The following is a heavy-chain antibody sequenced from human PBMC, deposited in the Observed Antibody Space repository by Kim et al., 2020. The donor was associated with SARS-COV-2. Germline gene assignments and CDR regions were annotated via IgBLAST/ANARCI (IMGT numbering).Heavy chain of an antibody. Sequence: GGSLRLSCSASGLTFSNAWMSWVRQAPGKGLEWVGRIKSKADGGTTDYGAPVKGRFTISRDESKNTLHLQMNSLKTEDTALYYCSTDQIAVARSGAWGQGTLVTVSS. J-gene: IGHJ5*02. V-gene: IGHV3-15*01. CDR3: STDQIAVARSGA. CDR2: IKSKADGGTT. CDR1: GLTFSNAW. D-gene: IGHD6-19*01.